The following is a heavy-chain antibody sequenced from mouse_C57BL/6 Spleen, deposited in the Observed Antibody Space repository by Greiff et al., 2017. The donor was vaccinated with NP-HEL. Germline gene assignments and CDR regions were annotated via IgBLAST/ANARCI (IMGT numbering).Heavy chain of an antibody. J-gene: IGHJ4*01. CDR3: ARERSLYGSNAMDY. CDR1: GFTFSSYA. Sequence: DVMLVESGGGLVKPGGSLKLSCAASGFTFSSYAMSWVRQTPEKRLEWVATISDGGSYTYYPDNVKGRFTISRDNAKNNLYLQMSHLKSEDTAMYYCARERSLYGSNAMDYWGQGTSVTVSS. D-gene: IGHD1-1*01. CDR2: ISDGGSYT. V-gene: IGHV5-4*01.